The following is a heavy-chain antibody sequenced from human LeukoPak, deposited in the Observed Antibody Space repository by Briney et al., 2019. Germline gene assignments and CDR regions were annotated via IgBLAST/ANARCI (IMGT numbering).Heavy chain of an antibody. CDR3: ARQGDYDFWSGYYTAGWFDP. J-gene: IGHJ5*02. CDR2: IYPGDSDT. Sequence: GESLKISCKGSGYSFTSYWIGWVRQMPGKGLEWMGIIYPGDSDTRYSPSFQGQVTISADKSIRTAYLQWSSLKASDTAMYYCARQGDYDFWSGYYTAGWFDPWGQGTLVTVSS. CDR1: GYSFTSYW. D-gene: IGHD3-3*01. V-gene: IGHV5-51*01.